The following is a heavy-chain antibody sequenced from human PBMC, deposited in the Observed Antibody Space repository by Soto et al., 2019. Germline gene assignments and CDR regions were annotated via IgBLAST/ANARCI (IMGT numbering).Heavy chain of an antibody. CDR3: ARDDAGPIQYYYYGMDV. CDR2: VKQDGSEK. J-gene: IGHJ6*02. D-gene: IGHD2-2*02. CDR1: GFTFSSFG. V-gene: IGHV3-7*01. Sequence: GGSLRLSCAASGFTFSSFGMHWVRQAPGKGLEWVANVKQDGSEKYYVDSVKGRFTISRDNAKNSLYLQMNSLRVEDTAVYYCARDDAGPIQYYYYGMDVWGQGTTVTVSS.